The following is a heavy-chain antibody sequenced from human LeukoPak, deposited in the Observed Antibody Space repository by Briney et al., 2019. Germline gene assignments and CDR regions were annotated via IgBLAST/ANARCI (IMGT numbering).Heavy chain of an antibody. J-gene: IGHJ3*02. Sequence: GGSLRLSCAASGFTFSSYAMSWVRQAPGKGLEWVSAISGSGGSTYYADSVKGRFTISRDNAKNSLYLQMNSLRADDTAVYYCARGGLYYYASSGYYRERRAFDIWGQGTMVTVSS. CDR2: ISGSGGST. V-gene: IGHV3-23*01. D-gene: IGHD3-22*01. CDR3: ARGGLYYYASSGYYRERRAFDI. CDR1: GFTFSSYA.